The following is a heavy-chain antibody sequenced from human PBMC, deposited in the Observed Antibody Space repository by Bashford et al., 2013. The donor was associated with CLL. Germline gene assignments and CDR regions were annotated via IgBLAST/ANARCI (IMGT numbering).Heavy chain of an antibody. D-gene: IGHD1-1*01. J-gene: IGHJ5*02. Sequence: ASVKVSCQASGYTFTAYFLHWVRQAPGQGLEWMGWINPNSGATNYAQKFQGRVTMTRDTSISALYMELSRLKSDDTAVYYCARGSHPTGMGFDPWGQGTPVTVSS. CDR1: GYTFTAYF. V-gene: IGHV1-2*02. CDR2: INPNSGAT. CDR3: ARGSHPTGMGFDP.